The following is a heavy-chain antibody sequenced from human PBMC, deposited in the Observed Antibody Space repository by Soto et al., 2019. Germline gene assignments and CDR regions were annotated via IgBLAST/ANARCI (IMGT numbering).Heavy chain of an antibody. Sequence: QVQLVQSGAEVKKPGASVKVSCKASGYTFTGYYMHWVRQAPGQGLEWMGWINPNSGGTNYAQKFQGWVTMTRDTSISTAYMELSRLRSDDTAVYYCARGISSWYPIYYYYGMDVWGQGTTVTVSS. CDR1: GYTFTGYY. V-gene: IGHV1-2*04. J-gene: IGHJ6*02. CDR3: ARGISSWYPIYYYYGMDV. D-gene: IGHD6-13*01. CDR2: INPNSGGT.